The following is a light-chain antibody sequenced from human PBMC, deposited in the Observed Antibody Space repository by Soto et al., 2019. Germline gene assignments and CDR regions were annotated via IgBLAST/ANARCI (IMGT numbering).Light chain of an antibody. V-gene: IGLV2-14*01. CDR2: DVS. CDR3: SSYASSSTLV. CDR1: SSDVGGYDY. Sequence: QSALTQPASVSGSPGQSITISCTGTSSDVGGYDYVSWYQQHPGKVPKLMIYDVSSRPSGVSNRFSCSKSGNTASLTISGLQAEDEADYYCSSYASSSTLVFGGGTKVTVL. J-gene: IGLJ2*01.